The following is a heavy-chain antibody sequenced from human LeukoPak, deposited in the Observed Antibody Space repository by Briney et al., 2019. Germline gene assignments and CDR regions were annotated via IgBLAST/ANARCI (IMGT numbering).Heavy chain of an antibody. J-gene: IGHJ4*02. Sequence: SETLSLTCAVYGGSFSGYYWSWIRQPPGKGLEWIGYIYYSGSTNYNPSLKSRVTISVDTSKNQFSLKLSSVTAADTAVYYCARVGDYYDSSGYYSILDYWGQGTLVTVSS. V-gene: IGHV4-59*08. D-gene: IGHD3-22*01. CDR2: IYYSGST. CDR3: ARVGDYYDSSGYYSILDY. CDR1: GGSFSGYY.